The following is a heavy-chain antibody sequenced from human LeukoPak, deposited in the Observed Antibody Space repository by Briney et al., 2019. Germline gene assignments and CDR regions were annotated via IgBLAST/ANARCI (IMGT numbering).Heavy chain of an antibody. Sequence: GGSLRLSCAASGFTFSDHYMDWVRQAPGKGLEWVGRTRNKPNSYTTEYAASVKGRFTISRDDSKNSLYLQMNSLRAEDTALYYCARASLYSSGWYGNAFDIWGQGTMVTVSS. D-gene: IGHD6-19*01. V-gene: IGHV3-72*01. CDR1: GFTFSDHY. CDR3: ARASLYSSGWYGNAFDI. CDR2: TRNKPNSYTT. J-gene: IGHJ3*02.